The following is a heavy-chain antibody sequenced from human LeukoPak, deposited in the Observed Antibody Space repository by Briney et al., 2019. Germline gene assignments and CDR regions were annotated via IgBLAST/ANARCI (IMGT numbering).Heavy chain of an antibody. Sequence: QPGGSLRLSCEASGFTFSSYEMNWVRQAPGKGLEWVSAISGGGGTTDYADSVKGRFTISRDNSKNTVYLQMNSLRAEDTAVYYCSKRSSTGGGVFDYWGQGTLVTVSS. J-gene: IGHJ4*02. CDR3: SKRSSTGGGVFDY. D-gene: IGHD4-17*01. CDR2: ISGGGGTT. CDR1: GFTFSSYE. V-gene: IGHV3-23*01.